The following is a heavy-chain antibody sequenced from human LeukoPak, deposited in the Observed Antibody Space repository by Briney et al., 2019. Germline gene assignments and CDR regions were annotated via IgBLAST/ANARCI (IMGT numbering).Heavy chain of an antibody. Sequence: SETLSLTCTDSGGSISSYYWSWIRQPPGKGLEWIGYIYTSGSTNYNPSLKSRVTISVDTSKNQFSLKLSSVTAADTAVYYCARHPLRIAANWFDPWGQGTLVTVSS. J-gene: IGHJ5*02. CDR3: ARHPLRIAANWFDP. V-gene: IGHV4-4*09. CDR2: IYTSGST. CDR1: GGSISSYY. D-gene: IGHD6-13*01.